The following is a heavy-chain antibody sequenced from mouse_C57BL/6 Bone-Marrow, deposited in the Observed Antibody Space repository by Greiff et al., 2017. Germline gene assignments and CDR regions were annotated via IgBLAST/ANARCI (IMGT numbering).Heavy chain of an antibody. CDR2: IYPRSGNT. CDR1: GYTFTSYG. V-gene: IGHV1-81*01. D-gene: IGHD2-4*01. Sequence: QVQLQQSGAELARPGASVKLSCKASGYTFTSYGISWVKQRTGQGLEWIGEIYPRSGNTYYNEKFKGKATLTADKSSSTAYMELRSLTSEDSAVYFCARADDYDEGHDAMDYWGQGTSVTVSS. J-gene: IGHJ4*01. CDR3: ARADDYDEGHDAMDY.